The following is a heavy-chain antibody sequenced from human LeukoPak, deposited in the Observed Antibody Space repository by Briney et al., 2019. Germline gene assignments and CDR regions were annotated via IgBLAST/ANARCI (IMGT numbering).Heavy chain of an antibody. CDR2: VWFDGSNS. CDR1: GFRFSTYG. V-gene: IGHV3-33*01. J-gene: IGHJ4*02. CDR3: ARFAGSDYTGSFDL. D-gene: IGHD3-10*01. Sequence: PGGSLRLSCAGSGFRFSTYGMHGVRQAPGKGLEGLGYVWFDGSNSDYVDPVKGRFTISRDNSKNTVFLQMNSLRAEDMADYHCARFAGSDYTGSFDLWGQGTPVTVSS.